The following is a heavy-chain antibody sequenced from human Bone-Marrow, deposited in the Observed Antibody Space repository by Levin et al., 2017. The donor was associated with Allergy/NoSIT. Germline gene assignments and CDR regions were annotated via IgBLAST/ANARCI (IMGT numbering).Heavy chain of an antibody. CDR1: GFTFSSYG. V-gene: IGHV3-30*18. Sequence: PGGSLRLSCAASGFTFSSYGMHWVRQAPGKGLEWVAVISYDGSNKYYADSVKGRFTISRDNSKNTLYLQMNSLRAEDTAVYYCAKVMRAEGSGQYYYDYYGMDVWGQGTTVTVSS. CDR3: AKVMRAEGSGQYYYDYYGMDV. J-gene: IGHJ6*02. D-gene: IGHD3-3*01. CDR2: ISYDGSNK.